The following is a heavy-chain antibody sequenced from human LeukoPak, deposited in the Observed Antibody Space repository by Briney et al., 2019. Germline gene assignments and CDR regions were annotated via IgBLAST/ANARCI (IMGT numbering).Heavy chain of an antibody. CDR2: ISYDGSNK. V-gene: IGHV3-30*18. CDR3: AKLHNLNSDY. Sequence: GGSLRLSCAASGFTFSSCGMHWVRQAPGKGLEWVAVISYDGSNKYYADSVKGRFTISRDNSKNTLYLQMNSLRAEDTAVYYCAKLHNLNSDYWGQGTLVTVSS. J-gene: IGHJ4*02. CDR1: GFTFSSCG. D-gene: IGHD1-14*01.